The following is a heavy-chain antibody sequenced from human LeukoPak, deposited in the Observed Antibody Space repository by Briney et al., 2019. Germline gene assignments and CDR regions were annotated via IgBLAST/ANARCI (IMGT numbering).Heavy chain of an antibody. CDR3: ASGSRIWSGYTTKYYFDY. V-gene: IGHV4-30-4*08. J-gene: IGHJ4*02. D-gene: IGHD3-3*01. CDR1: GGSISSGGYY. CDR2: IYYSGST. Sequence: SQTLSLTCTVSGGSISSGGYYWSWIRQHPGKGLEWIGYIYYSGSTYYNPSLKSRVTISVDTSKNQFSLKLSSVTAADTAVYYCASGSRIWSGYTTKYYFDYWGQGTLVTVSS.